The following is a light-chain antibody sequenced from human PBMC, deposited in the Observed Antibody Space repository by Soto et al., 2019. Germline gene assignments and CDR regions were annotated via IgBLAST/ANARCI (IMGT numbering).Light chain of an antibody. J-gene: IGKJ4*01. CDR2: AAS. Sequence: DIQMTQSPSSVSASAGETVIITCRASQDISAWLAWYQQKPGEDPEILIFAASRLKNGVPSRFSGSGSGTDFSLAISSLQPEDAASYFCQQAISFPLTFGGGTKVEIK. CDR1: QDISAW. CDR3: QQAISFPLT. V-gene: IGKV1-12*01.